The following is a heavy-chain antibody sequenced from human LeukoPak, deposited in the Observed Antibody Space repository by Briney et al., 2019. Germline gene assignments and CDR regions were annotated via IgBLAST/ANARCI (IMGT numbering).Heavy chain of an antibody. CDR2: IYYSGST. D-gene: IGHD6-13*01. J-gene: IGHJ6*03. V-gene: IGHV4-59*01. CDR1: GGSFSSYY. Sequence: SETLSLTCAVYGGSFSSYYWSWIRQPPGKGLEWIGYIYYSGSTNYNPSLKSRVTISVDTSKNQFSLKLSSVTAEDTAVYYCAKDEQQLALYYYYYMDVWGKGTTVTVSS. CDR3: AKDEQQLALYYYYYMDV.